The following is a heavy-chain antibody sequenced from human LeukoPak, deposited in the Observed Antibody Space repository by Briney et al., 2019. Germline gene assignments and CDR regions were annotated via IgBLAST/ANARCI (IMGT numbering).Heavy chain of an antibody. CDR1: GGSISDYY. Sequence: SETLSLTCTLSGGSISDYYWTWIRQPPGKGLEWIGYIYYSGGTNYNPFVKSRVTISVDTSKNQFSLKLSSVTAADTAVYYCARRAAAVGTYYMDVWGKGTTVTVSS. CDR2: IYYSGGT. CDR3: ARRAAAVGTYYMDV. D-gene: IGHD6-13*01. J-gene: IGHJ6*03. V-gene: IGHV4-59*01.